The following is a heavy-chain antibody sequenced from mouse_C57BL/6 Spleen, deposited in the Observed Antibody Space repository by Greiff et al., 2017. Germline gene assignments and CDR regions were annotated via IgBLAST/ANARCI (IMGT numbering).Heavy chain of an antibody. CDR2: ISRKSSNYAT. V-gene: IGHV10-3*01. CDR1: GYTFNTYA. J-gene: IGHJ3*01. CDR3: GRERGFAY. Sequence: EVQLVESGGGLVQPKGSVKLSCAASGYTFNTYAMHWVRQGPGKGLEWVARISRKSSNYATYYADSVKDRFTISRDDSQSMLYLKVNNRKTEDTAMYYWGRERGFAYWGQGTRVTVSA.